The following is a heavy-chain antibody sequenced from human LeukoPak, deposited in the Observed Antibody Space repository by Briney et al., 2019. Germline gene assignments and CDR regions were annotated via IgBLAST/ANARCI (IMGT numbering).Heavy chain of an antibody. V-gene: IGHV1-8*03. Sequence: ASVKVSCXASGYTFTNYDINWVRQAIGQGLEWMAWMNPNSGNTGYAQKFQGRVTITRNTSISTAYMELSSLRSEDTAVYYCARAIRRTVVPDYWGQGTLVTVSS. J-gene: IGHJ4*02. CDR2: MNPNSGNT. CDR1: GYTFTNYD. CDR3: ARAIRRTVVPDY. D-gene: IGHD4-23*01.